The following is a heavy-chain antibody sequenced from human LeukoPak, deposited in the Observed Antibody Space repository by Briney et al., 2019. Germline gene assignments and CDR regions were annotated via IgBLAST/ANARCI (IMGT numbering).Heavy chain of an antibody. Sequence: SETLSLTCTVSGDSISSSSYYWGWIRQPPGKGLEWIGNIYYSGTTFYNPSLKSRVTISIDTSKNQFSLKLSSVTAADTAVYYCERRRGITPNWFDPWGQGTLVTVSS. CDR1: GDSISSSSYY. D-gene: IGHD5-24*01. J-gene: IGHJ5*02. CDR2: IYYSGTT. V-gene: IGHV4-39*01. CDR3: ERRRGITPNWFDP.